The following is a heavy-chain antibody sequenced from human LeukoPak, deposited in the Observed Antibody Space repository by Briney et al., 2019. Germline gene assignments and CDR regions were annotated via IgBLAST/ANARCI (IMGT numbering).Heavy chain of an antibody. J-gene: IGHJ4*02. CDR3: AKDGDSWYFGFDY. V-gene: IGHV3-30*02. Sequence: GGSLRLSCAASGFAFSSYGMHWVRQAPGKGLEWVAFIRYDGSNKYYADSVKGRFTISRDISKNTLYLQMNSLRAEDTAVYYCAKDGDSWYFGFDYWGQGTLVTVSS. CDR2: IRYDGSNK. D-gene: IGHD6-13*01. CDR1: GFAFSSYG.